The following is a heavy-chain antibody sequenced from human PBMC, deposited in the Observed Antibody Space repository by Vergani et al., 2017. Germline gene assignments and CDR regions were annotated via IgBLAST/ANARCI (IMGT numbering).Heavy chain of an antibody. Sequence: QLQLQESGPGLVKPSETLSLTCTVSVGSISSSSYYWGWIRQPPGKGLEWIGSIYYSGSTYYNPSLKSRVTISVDTSKNQFSLKLSSVTAADTAVYYCAGPSIGFGELAYYFDYWGQGTLVTVSS. CDR2: IYYSGST. D-gene: IGHD3-10*01. CDR3: AGPSIGFGELAYYFDY. CDR1: VGSISSSSYY. V-gene: IGHV4-39*01. J-gene: IGHJ4*02.